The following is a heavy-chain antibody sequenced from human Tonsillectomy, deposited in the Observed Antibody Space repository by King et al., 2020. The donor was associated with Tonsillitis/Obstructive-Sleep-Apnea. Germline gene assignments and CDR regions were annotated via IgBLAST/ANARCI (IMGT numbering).Heavy chain of an antibody. CDR3: VKGGWESASDI. D-gene: IGHD1-26*01. J-gene: IGHJ3*02. V-gene: IGHV3-23*04. Sequence: VQLVESGGGLVQPGGSLRLSCAASGFTFSSHAMTWVRQAPGKGLEWVSGISGSGGNTYHADSVKGRFTISRDNSKNTLYLQMNSLRAEDTAVYYCVKGGWESASDIWGQGTMVTVSS. CDR1: GFTFSSHA. CDR2: ISGSGGNT.